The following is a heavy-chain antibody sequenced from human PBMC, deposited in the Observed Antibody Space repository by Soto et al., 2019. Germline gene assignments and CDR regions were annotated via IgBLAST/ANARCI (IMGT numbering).Heavy chain of an antibody. CDR1: GYTFTSYG. V-gene: IGHV1-18*01. J-gene: IGHJ3*02. CDR2: ISAYNGNT. Sequence: GASVKVSCKASGYTFTSYGISWVRQAPGQGLEWMGWISAYNGNTNYAQKLQGRVTMTTDTSTSTAYMELRSLRSDDTAVYYCARARPQYYYGSGSYYKTGAFDIWGQGTMVTVSS. D-gene: IGHD3-10*01. CDR3: ARARPQYYYGSGSYYKTGAFDI.